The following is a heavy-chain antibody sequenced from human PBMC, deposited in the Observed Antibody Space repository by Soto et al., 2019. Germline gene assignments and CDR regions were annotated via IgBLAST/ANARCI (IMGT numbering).Heavy chain of an antibody. CDR1: GGSFSGYY. V-gene: IGHV4-34*01. Sequence: SETLSLTCAVYGGSFSGYYWSWIRQPPGKGLEWIGEINHSGSTNYNPSLKSRVTISVDTSKNQFSLKLSSVTAADTAVYYCARLSSGYDSFDYWGQGTLVTV. CDR3: ARLSSGYDSFDY. J-gene: IGHJ4*02. D-gene: IGHD5-12*01. CDR2: INHSGST.